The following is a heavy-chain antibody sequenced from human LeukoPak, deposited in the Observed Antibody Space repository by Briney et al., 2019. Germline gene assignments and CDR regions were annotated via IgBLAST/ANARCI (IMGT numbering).Heavy chain of an antibody. V-gene: IGHV3-30-3*01. CDR2: ISHDGTNK. CDR3: AREPHYYDSSGPFL. Sequence: PGGSLRLSCAASGFTFSSFASHWVRQAPTKGLEWVALISHDGTNKYYADSVKGRFTISRDNSKNTLYLQMNSLRDDDTAAYYCAREPHYYDSSGPFLWGRGTLVTVSS. CDR1: GFTFSSFA. J-gene: IGHJ2*01. D-gene: IGHD3-22*01.